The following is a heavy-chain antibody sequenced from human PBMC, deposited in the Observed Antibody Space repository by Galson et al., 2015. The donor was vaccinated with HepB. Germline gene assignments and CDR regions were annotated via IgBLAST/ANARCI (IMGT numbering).Heavy chain of an antibody. CDR2: ISYDGNNK. Sequence: SLRLSCAASGFTFRSYAMHWVRQAPGKGLEWVAVISYDGNNKYYGDSVQGRFTISRDNSENSLYLQMNSLRIEDTAMYTCARGLRGTTRDTSPPRSPVDSWGQGTLVTVSS. D-gene: IGHD1-1*01. V-gene: IGHV3-30-3*01. CDR1: GFTFRSYA. J-gene: IGHJ4*02. CDR3: ARGLRGTTRDTSPPRSPVDS.